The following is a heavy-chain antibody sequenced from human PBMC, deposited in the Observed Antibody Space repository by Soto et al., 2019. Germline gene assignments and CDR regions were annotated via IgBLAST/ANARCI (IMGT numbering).Heavy chain of an antibody. Sequence: PSETLSLTCTISGDSISSSNWWSWVRQPPGKGLEWIGEISHGVNTDYNPSLKSRVIISVDKSENEVSLKLSSVTAADTAVYYCARDPHCSSSSCPFDYWGRGTLVTVSS. CDR1: GDSISSSNW. CDR3: ARDPHCSSSSCPFDY. J-gene: IGHJ4*02. D-gene: IGHD2-2*01. CDR2: ISHGVNT. V-gene: IGHV4-4*02.